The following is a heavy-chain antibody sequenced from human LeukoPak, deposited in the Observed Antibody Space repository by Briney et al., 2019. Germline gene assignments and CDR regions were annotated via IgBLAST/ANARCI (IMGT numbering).Heavy chain of an antibody. CDR1: GGSISSSSYY. Sequence: NPSETLSLTCTVSGGSISSSSYYWGWIRQPPGKGLEWIGSIYYSGSTYYNPSLKSRVTISVDTSKNQFSLKLSSVTAADTAVYYCARHPAHYSNYRWFGPWGQGTLVTVSS. CDR2: IYYSGST. V-gene: IGHV4-39*01. J-gene: IGHJ5*02. CDR3: ARHPAHYSNYRWFGP. D-gene: IGHD4-11*01.